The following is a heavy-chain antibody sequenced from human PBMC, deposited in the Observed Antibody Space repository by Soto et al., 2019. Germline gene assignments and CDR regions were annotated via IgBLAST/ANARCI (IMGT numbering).Heavy chain of an antibody. D-gene: IGHD6-13*01. CDR3: ARAPYSSSWLDP. J-gene: IGHJ5*02. Sequence: ASVKVSFKASGYTFTSYGISWVRQAPGQGLEWMGWISAYNGNTNYAQKLQGRVTMTTDASTSTAYMELRSLRSDDTAVYYCARAPYSSSWLDPWGQGTLVTFSS. CDR2: ISAYNGNT. V-gene: IGHV1-18*01. CDR1: GYTFTSYG.